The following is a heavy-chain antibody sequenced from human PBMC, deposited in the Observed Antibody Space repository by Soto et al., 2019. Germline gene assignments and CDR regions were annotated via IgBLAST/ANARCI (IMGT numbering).Heavy chain of an antibody. CDR2: IIPIFGNT. Sequence: VASVKVCFESSGGTISIYAIICVRQATSQGLEWMGGIIPIFGNTNYAQKLQGRVTMTTDTSTSTAYMELRSLRSDDTAVYYCARDHSNSFPDHYYYYYGLDVWGQGTTVTVSS. J-gene: IGHJ6*02. CDR1: GGTISIYA. CDR3: ARDHSNSFPDHYYYYYGLDV. D-gene: IGHD6-6*01. V-gene: IGHV1-18*01.